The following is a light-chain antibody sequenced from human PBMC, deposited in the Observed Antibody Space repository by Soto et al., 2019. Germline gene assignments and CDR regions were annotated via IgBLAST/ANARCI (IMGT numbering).Light chain of an antibody. CDR3: SSYTSISTLYV. V-gene: IGLV2-14*01. J-gene: IGLJ1*01. Sequence: QSALTQPASVSGSPGQSITISCTGTNGDVGGYNYVSWYQQHPGKAPELMIYEVSHRPSGVSNRFSGSKSDNTASLTISGLQAEDEADYYCSSYTSISTLYVFXTGTKVTVL. CDR1: NGDVGGYNY. CDR2: EVS.